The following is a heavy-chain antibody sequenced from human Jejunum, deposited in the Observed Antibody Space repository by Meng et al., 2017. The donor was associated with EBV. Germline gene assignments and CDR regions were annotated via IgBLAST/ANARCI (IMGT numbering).Heavy chain of an antibody. CDR3: ARGSNWFDR. CDR1: GYIFTSDA. CDR2: INTNTGKP. J-gene: IGHJ5*02. V-gene: IGHV7-4-1*02. Sequence: QGQLGPSGYELKKPGAAAKWSCKASGYIFTSDAINWVRQTPGHGLEWMGWINTNTGKPMYVQGFTGRFVFSLDNSVNTAYLQINSLQTDDTAVYYCARGSNWFDRWGQGTLVTVSS.